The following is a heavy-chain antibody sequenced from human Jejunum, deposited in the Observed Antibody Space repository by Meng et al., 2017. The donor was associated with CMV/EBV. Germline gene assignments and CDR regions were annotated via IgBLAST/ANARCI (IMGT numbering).Heavy chain of an antibody. CDR3: DRGRCTRTVCYTGAFNY. V-gene: IGHV4-4*02. CDR2: TAHTASI. J-gene: IGHJ4*02. Sequence: SFRTAFWWVWVRQSPGQGLDVSGETAHTASIHYNPSLKSRLTISIHRSKNQCSLRLTSVNAADTAIYYCDRGRCTRTVCYTGAFNYWGPGILVTVSS. D-gene: IGHD2-8*02. CDR1: SFRTAFW.